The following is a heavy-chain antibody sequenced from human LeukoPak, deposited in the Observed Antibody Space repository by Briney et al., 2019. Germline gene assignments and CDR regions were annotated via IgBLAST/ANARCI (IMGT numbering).Heavy chain of an antibody. CDR1: GYTFTDYY. CDR3: ARDYDSSGYTSCY. Sequence: SVKVSCKASGYTFTDYYIHWVRQAPGQGLEWMGRIIPILGIAHYAQKFQGRVTITADKSTSTAYMELSSLRSEDTAVYYCARDYDSSGYTSCYWGQGTRVTVSS. J-gene: IGHJ4*02. CDR2: IIPILGIA. V-gene: IGHV1-69*04. D-gene: IGHD3-22*01.